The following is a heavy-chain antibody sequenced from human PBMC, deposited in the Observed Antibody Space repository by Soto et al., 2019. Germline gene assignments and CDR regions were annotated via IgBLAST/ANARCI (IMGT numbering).Heavy chain of an antibody. J-gene: IGHJ6*02. D-gene: IGHD5-18*01. CDR1: GYTFTSYY. CDR2: INPSGGST. Sequence: ASVKVSCKASGYTFTSYYMHWVRQAPGQGLEWMGIINPSGGSTSYAQKFQGRVTMTRDTSTSTVYMELSSLRSEDTAVYYCARVREKRGYSYGPYYYYGTDVWGQGTTVTVSS. CDR3: ARVREKRGYSYGPYYYYGTDV. V-gene: IGHV1-46*01.